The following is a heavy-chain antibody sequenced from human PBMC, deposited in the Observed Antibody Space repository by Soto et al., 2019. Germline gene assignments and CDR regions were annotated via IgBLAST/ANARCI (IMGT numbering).Heavy chain of an antibody. J-gene: IGHJ4*02. CDR3: ARGSSGSSGVFEY. V-gene: IGHV4-59*01. CDR2: IYYSGGT. D-gene: IGHD3-22*01. CDR1: GDSINSYY. Sequence: SETLSLTCTVSGDSINSYYWSWIRQPPGKGQEWIGYIYYSGGTNYNPSLKSRVTISIDTSKNLFSLKLSSVTAADTAVYYCARGSSGSSGVFEYWGQGTLVTVSS.